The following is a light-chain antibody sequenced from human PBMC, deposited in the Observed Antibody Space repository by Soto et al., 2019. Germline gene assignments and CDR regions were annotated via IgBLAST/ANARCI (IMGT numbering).Light chain of an antibody. Sequence: EVVLTQSPGTLSLSPGERATLSCRASQSVSSSYLAWYQQKPGQAPRLVIHGASSRATGIPDRFSGSGSGTDFSLTISRLETEDFAVYYCQQYGSSPPITFGQGTRLEIK. V-gene: IGKV3-20*01. CDR3: QQYGSSPPIT. J-gene: IGKJ5*01. CDR1: QSVSSSY. CDR2: GAS.